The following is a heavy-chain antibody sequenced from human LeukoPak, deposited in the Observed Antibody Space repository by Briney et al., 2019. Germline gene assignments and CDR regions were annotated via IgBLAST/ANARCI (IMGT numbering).Heavy chain of an antibody. V-gene: IGHV3-53*01. CDR3: ARVTTSGSYKFDN. D-gene: IGHD3-10*01. CDR2: IYTSGST. J-gene: IGHJ4*02. Sequence: GGSLRLSCAASGFTVSSNYISWVRQAPGKGLEWVSLIYTSGSTYYADSVKARFTISRDNSKNTLYLQMNSLRAEDTAVYYCARVTTSGSYKFDNWGQGTLVTVSS. CDR1: GFTVSSNY.